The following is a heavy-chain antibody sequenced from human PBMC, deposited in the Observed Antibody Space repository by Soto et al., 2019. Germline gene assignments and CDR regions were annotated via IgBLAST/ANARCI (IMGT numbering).Heavy chain of an antibody. Sequence: PSETLSLTCTVSVGSISSGDYYLSWIRQPPGKGLEWIGYIYYSWSTYYNPSLKSRVTISVDTSKNQFSLKLSSVTATDTAVYYCATRTDRIAVAGTNEYWGQGTMVTVSS. V-gene: IGHV4-30-4*01. CDR1: VGSISSGDYY. CDR2: IYYSWST. CDR3: ATRTDRIAVAGTNEY. D-gene: IGHD6-19*01. J-gene: IGHJ4*02.